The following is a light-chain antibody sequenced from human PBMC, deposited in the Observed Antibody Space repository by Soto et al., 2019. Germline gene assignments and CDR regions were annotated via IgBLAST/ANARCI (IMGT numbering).Light chain of an antibody. J-gene: IGKJ2*01. V-gene: IGKV2-30*01. CDR3: MQGAHWPPYT. Sequence: DVVMTQSPLSLPVTLGQPASISCRSSQSLVYSDGNTYLAWFQQRPGQSPRCLIYKVSDRDSWVPDRLRGGGSGTDFTLKISRVEAEDVGVYYCMQGAHWPPYTFGQGTKLEIK. CDR2: KVS. CDR1: QSLVYSDGNTY.